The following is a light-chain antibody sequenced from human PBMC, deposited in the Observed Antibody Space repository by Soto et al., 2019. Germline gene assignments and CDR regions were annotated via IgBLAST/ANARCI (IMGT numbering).Light chain of an antibody. V-gene: IGKV1-33*01. Sequence: DIQMTQSPPSLSASVGDRVTITCQASQGFESLHWYQHKPGKAPKLLISDVSNLETGVPSRFSGSGSGTDFTLTISSLQPEDVATYYCQQYVTFGPGTKVHIK. J-gene: IGKJ3*01. CDR3: QQYVT. CDR1: QGFES. CDR2: DVS.